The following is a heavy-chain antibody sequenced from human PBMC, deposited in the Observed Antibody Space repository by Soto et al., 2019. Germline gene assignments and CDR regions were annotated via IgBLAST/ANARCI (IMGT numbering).Heavy chain of an antibody. J-gene: IGHJ6*02. CDR2: ISYNGSNK. D-gene: IGHD3-10*01. CDR1: GFTFSSYG. V-gene: IGHV3-30*18. Sequence: QVQLVESGGGVVQPGRSLRLSWAASGFTFSSYGMHWVRQAPGKGLVWVAVISYNGSNKYYADSVKGRFTISRDNSKNTLNLQMNSLRAEDTAVYYCAKDQLRGVRGVITYYYGMDVWAQGTTVTVSS. CDR3: AKDQLRGVRGVITYYYGMDV.